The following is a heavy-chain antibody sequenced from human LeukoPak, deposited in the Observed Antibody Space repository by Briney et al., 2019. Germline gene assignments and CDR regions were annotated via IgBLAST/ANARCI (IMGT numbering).Heavy chain of an antibody. D-gene: IGHD3-10*01. J-gene: IGHJ4*02. Sequence: GGSLRLSCAASGFTFSSDEMNWVRQAPGKGLEWVSYISSSGNTIYYADSVKGRFTISRDNAKNSLYLQMNSLRAEDTAVYYCARAGGGYYFDYWGQGTLVTVSS. CDR3: ARAGGGYYFDY. CDR2: ISSSGNTI. CDR1: GFTFSSDE. V-gene: IGHV3-48*03.